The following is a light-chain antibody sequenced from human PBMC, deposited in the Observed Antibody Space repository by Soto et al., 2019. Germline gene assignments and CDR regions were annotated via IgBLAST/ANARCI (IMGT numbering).Light chain of an antibody. Sequence: EIVLTQSPATLSVSPGERATLSCRASQSVGSNLAWYQQKPGQAPRLLIYGASTRPTAIPARFSGSGSGTDFTLTISSLQSEDFAVYYCQQYSNWPRTFGQGTTVGIK. V-gene: IGKV3-15*01. J-gene: IGKJ1*01. CDR1: QSVGSN. CDR3: QQYSNWPRT. CDR2: GAS.